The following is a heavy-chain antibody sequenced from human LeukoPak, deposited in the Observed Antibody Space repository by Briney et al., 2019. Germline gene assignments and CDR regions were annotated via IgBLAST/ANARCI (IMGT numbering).Heavy chain of an antibody. Sequence: GGSLRLSCAASGFTFSSYWMSWVRQAPGKGLEWVANIKQDGSEKYYVDSVKGRFTISRDNAKNSLYLQMNSLRAEDTAVYFCARGALDAATPFDSWGQGTLVTVSS. CDR2: IKQDGSEK. CDR1: GFTFSSYW. CDR3: ARGALDAATPFDS. V-gene: IGHV3-7*01. J-gene: IGHJ5*01. D-gene: IGHD2-15*01.